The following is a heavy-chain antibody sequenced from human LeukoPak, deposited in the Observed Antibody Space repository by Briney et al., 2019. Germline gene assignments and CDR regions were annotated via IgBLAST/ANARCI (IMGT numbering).Heavy chain of an antibody. V-gene: IGHV1-18*01. Sequence: ASVKVSCKASGYTFTSYGISWVRQAPGQELEWMGWISAYNGNTNYAQKLQGRVTITTNTSISTAYMELSNLRSEDTAVYYCARALKGNYYSGSGTYRWFAPWGQGTLVTVSS. D-gene: IGHD3-10*01. CDR2: ISAYNGNT. CDR1: GYTFTSYG. J-gene: IGHJ5*02. CDR3: ARALKGNYYSGSGTYRWFAP.